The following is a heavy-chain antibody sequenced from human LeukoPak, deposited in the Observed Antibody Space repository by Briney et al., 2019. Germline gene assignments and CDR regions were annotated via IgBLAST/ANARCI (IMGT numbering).Heavy chain of an antibody. V-gene: IGHV4-61*05. CDR3: ARSKTVAGTFP. CDR1: GASISGSGYY. D-gene: IGHD6-19*01. CDR2: IYYSGST. Sequence: SETLSLTCAVSGASISGSGYYWGWIRQPPGKGLEWIGYIYYSGSTNYNPSLKSRVTISVDTSKNQFSLKLSSVTAADTAVYYCARSKTVAGTFPWGQGTLVTVSS. J-gene: IGHJ5*02.